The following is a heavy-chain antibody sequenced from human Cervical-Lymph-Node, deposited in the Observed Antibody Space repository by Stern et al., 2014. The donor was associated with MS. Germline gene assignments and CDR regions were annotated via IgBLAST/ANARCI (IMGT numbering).Heavy chain of an antibody. D-gene: IGHD3-16*01. Sequence: EVQLVQSGGGFVQPGRSLRLSCAASGFTFDDYAIHWVRQAPGKGLEWDSVISWNSDIIGYADSVKGRFTISRDNAKNSLYLQMNSLRAEDTALYYCARDEGGRPYYYGMDVGGQGTTVTVSS. J-gene: IGHJ6*02. CDR2: ISWNSDII. V-gene: IGHV3-9*01. CDR1: GFTFDDYA. CDR3: ARDEGGRPYYYGMDV.